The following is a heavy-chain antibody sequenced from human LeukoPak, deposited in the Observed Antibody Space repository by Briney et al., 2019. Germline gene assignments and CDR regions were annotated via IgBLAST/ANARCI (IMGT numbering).Heavy chain of an antibody. CDR3: AREGRLYSSSWYTGGGSSHFDY. D-gene: IGHD6-13*01. V-gene: IGHV4-59*12. CDR2: IYYSGST. Sequence: PSETLSLTCTVSGGSISSYYWSWIRQPPGKGLEWIGYIYYSGSTNYNPSLKSRVTISVDTSKNQFSLKLSSVTAADTAVYYCAREGRLYSSSWYTGGGSSHFDYWGQGTLVTVSS. CDR1: GGSISSYY. J-gene: IGHJ4*02.